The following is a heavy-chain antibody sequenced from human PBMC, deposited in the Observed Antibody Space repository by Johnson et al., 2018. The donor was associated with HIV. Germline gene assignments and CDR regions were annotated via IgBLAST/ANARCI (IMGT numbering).Heavy chain of an antibody. J-gene: IGHJ3*02. D-gene: IGHD3-22*01. V-gene: IGHV3-30*02. CDR2: TWFDGSNK. Sequence: QMHLVESGGGLIQPGGSLRLSCAASGFTVSSTYMSWVRQAPGKGLEWVAVTWFDGSNKYYSDSVKGRFTISRDNSKNTLYLQMNSLRAEDTAVYYCAKRGSTMIGGAGAFDIWGQGTMDTVSP. CDR3: AKRGSTMIGGAGAFDI. CDR1: GFTVSSTY.